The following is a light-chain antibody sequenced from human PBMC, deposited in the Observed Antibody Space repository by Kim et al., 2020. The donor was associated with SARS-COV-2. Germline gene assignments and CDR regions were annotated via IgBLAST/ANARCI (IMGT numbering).Light chain of an antibody. J-gene: IGLJ1*01. Sequence: QRVTISCTGSSSNIEAGYKVHWYQQLPGTAPKLVIYASTNRPSGIPDRFSGSKSGTSASLAITGLLAADEADYYCQSYDSGLGGSVFGTGTKVTVL. CDR1: SSNIEAGYK. CDR3: QSYDSGLGGSV. V-gene: IGLV1-40*01. CDR2: AST.